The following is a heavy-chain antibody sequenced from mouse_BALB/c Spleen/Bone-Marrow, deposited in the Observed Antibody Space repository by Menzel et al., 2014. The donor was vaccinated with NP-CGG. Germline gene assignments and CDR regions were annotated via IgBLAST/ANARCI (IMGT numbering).Heavy chain of an antibody. CDR3: ARYGYDYFDY. D-gene: IGHD2-2*01. Sequence: EVMLVESGGGLVQPGGSLRLSCATSGFTFTDYYMSWVRQPPGKALEWLGFIRNKANGYTTEYSAPVKGRFTISRDNSQSILYLQMNTLRAEDSATYYCARYGYDYFDYWGQGTTLTVSS. J-gene: IGHJ2*01. CDR2: IRNKANGYTT. V-gene: IGHV7-3*02. CDR1: GFTFTDYY.